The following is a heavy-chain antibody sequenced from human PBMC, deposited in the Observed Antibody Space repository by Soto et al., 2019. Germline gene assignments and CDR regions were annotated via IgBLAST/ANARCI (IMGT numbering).Heavy chain of an antibody. CDR1: GFTFSSYG. CDR3: ARDTYYYDSSGYYYTLLDY. Sequence: PGGSLRLSCAASGFTFSSYGMHWVRQAPGKGLEWVAVIWYDGSNKYYADSVKGRFTISRDNSKNTLYLQMNSLRAEDTAVYYCARDTYYYDSSGYYYTLLDYWGQGTLVTVS. D-gene: IGHD3-22*01. CDR2: IWYDGSNK. V-gene: IGHV3-33*01. J-gene: IGHJ4*02.